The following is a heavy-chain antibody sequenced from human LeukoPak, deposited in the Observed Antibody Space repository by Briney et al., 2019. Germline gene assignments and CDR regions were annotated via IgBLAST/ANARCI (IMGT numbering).Heavy chain of an antibody. Sequence: GGSLRLSCEASGFSFSDYGMHWVRQAPGKGLECVALISNDGTNKFYVDPVRGRFTISRDNSKNTLYLQMDSLRTEDTAVYYCARDYGPFGVWGQGTTVTVSS. D-gene: IGHD3-10*01. V-gene: IGHV3-30*03. CDR1: GFSFSDYG. CDR2: ISNDGTNK. J-gene: IGHJ6*02. CDR3: ARDYGPFGV.